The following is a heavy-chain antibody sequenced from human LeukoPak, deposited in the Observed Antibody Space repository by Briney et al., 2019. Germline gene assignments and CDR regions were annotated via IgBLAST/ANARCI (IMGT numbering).Heavy chain of an antibody. CDR3: ARDPLGVWVAAAGIDY. Sequence: ASVKVSCKASGYTFTGYYMHWVRQAPGQGLEWMGWINPNSGGTNYAQKFQGRVTMTRDTSISTAYMELSRLRSDDTAVYYCARDPLGVWVAAAGIDYWGQGTLVTVSS. CDR2: INPNSGGT. D-gene: IGHD6-13*01. V-gene: IGHV1-2*02. CDR1: GYTFTGYY. J-gene: IGHJ4*02.